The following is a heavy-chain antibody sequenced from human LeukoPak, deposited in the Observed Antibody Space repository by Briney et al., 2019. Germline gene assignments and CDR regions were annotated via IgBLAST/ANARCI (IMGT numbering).Heavy chain of an antibody. Sequence: PGGSLRLSCEASGFTFSSYWMSWVRQAPGKGPEWVAHIKENGNEQYYADSVKGRFAISRDNVKQSLCLQMNSLRVEDTAVYYCARGPGDFDASDIWGQGTMVTVSS. CDR2: IKENGNEQ. CDR3: ARGPGDFDASDI. CDR1: GFTFSSYW. V-gene: IGHV3-7*01. D-gene: IGHD1-14*01. J-gene: IGHJ3*02.